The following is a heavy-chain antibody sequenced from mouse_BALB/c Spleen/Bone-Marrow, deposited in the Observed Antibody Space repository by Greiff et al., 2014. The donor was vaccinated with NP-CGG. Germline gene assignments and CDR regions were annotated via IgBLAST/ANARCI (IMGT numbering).Heavy chain of an antibody. CDR2: IDPANGNT. J-gene: IGHJ2*01. D-gene: IGHD1-1*01. CDR3: ARSYGSSPFDY. V-gene: IGHV14-3*02. Sequence: DVKLVESGAEPVKPGASVKLSCTASGFNIKDTYMHWVKQRPEQGLEWIGRIDPANGNTKYDPKFQGKATITADTSSNTAYLQLSSLTSEDTAVYYCARSYGSSPFDYWGQGTTLTVSS. CDR1: GFNIKDTY.